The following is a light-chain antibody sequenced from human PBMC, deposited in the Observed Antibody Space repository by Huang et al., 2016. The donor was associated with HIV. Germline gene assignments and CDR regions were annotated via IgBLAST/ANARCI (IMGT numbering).Light chain of an antibody. Sequence: DIQMTQSPSSLSASVGDRVTITCRASQGSRNYLAWYQQKPGKVPKLLIYSASTLQSGVPSRFSGSGSGTDFTLTISSLQPEDVAIYYCQKYNSAPGTFGQGTKVEIK. V-gene: IGKV1-27*01. J-gene: IGKJ1*01. CDR2: SAS. CDR3: QKYNSAPGT. CDR1: QGSRNY.